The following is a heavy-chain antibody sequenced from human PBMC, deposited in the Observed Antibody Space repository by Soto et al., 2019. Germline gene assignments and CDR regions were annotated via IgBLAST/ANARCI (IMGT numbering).Heavy chain of an antibody. CDR1: GYSFTSYW. D-gene: IGHD6-19*01. Sequence: GESLKISCKGSGYSFTSYWISWVCQMPGKGLEWMGRIDPSDSYTNYSPSFQGHVTISADKSISTAYLPWSSLQASDTAMYYCARSPTLAVAGTGYNWFDPWGQGTLVTVSS. CDR2: IDPSDSYT. V-gene: IGHV5-10-1*01. CDR3: ARSPTLAVAGTGYNWFDP. J-gene: IGHJ5*02.